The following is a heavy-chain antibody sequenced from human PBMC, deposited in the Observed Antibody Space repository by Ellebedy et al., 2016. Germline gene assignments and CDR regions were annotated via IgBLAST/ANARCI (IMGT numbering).Heavy chain of an antibody. CDR3: AKAGQIGYCSGGSCYPPVD. D-gene: IGHD2-15*01. Sequence: GGSLRLSXAASGFTFSSYAMSWVRQAPGKGLEWVSAISGSGGSTYYADSVKGRFTISRDKSKNTLYLQMNSLRAEDTAVYYCAKAGQIGYCSGGSCYPPVDWGQGTLVTVSS. CDR1: GFTFSSYA. CDR2: ISGSGGST. V-gene: IGHV3-23*01. J-gene: IGHJ4*02.